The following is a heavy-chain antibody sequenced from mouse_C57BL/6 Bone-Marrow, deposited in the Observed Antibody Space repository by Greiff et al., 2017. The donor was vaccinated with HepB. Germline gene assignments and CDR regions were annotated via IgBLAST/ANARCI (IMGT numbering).Heavy chain of an antibody. CDR1: GFSFNTYA. CDR2: IRSKSNNYAT. D-gene: IGHD1-1*02. J-gene: IGHJ4*01. CDR3: VRQGSYRGYAMDY. V-gene: IGHV10-1*01. Sequence: EVQLVESGGGLVQPKGSLKLSCAASGFSFNTYAMNWVRQAPGKGLEWVARIRSKSNNYATYYADSVKDRFTISRDDSESMLYLQMNNLKTEDTAMYYCVRQGSYRGYAMDYWGQGTSVTVSS.